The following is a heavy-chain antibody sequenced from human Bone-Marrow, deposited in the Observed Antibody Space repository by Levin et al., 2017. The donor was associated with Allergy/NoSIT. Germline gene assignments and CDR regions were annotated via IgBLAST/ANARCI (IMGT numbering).Heavy chain of an antibody. J-gene: IGHJ1*01. D-gene: IGHD2-2*01. CDR2: IIPVFGTP. CDR3: SRRGGTGDQLEH. V-gene: IGHV1-69*13. CDR1: AGTFSNYA. Sequence: ASVKVSCKASAGTFSNYAFTWVRLASGQGLEWMGGIIPVFGTPSYAQKFQGRVTITADDLTSTVNMELKSLTSEDTAIYYCSRRGGTGDQLEHWGQGTLVSVSS.